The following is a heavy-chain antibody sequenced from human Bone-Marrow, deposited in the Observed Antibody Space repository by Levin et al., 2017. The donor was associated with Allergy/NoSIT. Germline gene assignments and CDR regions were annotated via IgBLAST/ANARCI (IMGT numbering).Heavy chain of an antibody. V-gene: IGHV4-59*01. CDR2: LYYGGST. J-gene: IGHJ4*02. CDR3: ARADLWGEYPFYFDS. CDR1: GTYISSYS. Sequence: SQTLSLTCTVSGTYISSYSWSWIRQSPGKGLEWIGYLYYGGSTNYNPSLKSRVAISVDTSKNQFSLKLTSVTAADTAIYYCARADLWGEYPFYFDSWGQGTLVTVSS. D-gene: IGHD3-16*01.